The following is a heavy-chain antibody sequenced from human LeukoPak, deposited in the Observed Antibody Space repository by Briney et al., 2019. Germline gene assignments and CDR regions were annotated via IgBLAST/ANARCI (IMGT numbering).Heavy chain of an antibody. V-gene: IGHV4-39*07. CDR1: GGSISSSSYY. D-gene: IGHD5-24*01. CDR2: IYYSGST. J-gene: IGHJ4*02. CDR3: ARGAPGGVEMATIGY. Sequence: PSETLSLTCTVSGGSISSSSYYWGWIRQPPGKGLEWIGSIYYSGSTYYNPSLKSRVTISVDTSKNQFSLKLSSVTAADTAVYYCARGAPGGVEMATIGYWGQGTLVTVSS.